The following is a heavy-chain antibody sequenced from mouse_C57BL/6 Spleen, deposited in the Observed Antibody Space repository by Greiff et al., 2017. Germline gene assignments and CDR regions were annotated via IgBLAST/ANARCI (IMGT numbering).Heavy chain of an antibody. CDR2: IWSGGST. V-gene: IGHV2-2*01. J-gene: IGHJ4*01. CDR3: ASVYYDYGGDAMDY. CDR1: GFSLTSYG. D-gene: IGHD2-4*01. Sequence: QVQLQQSGPGLVQPSQSLSITCTVSGFSLTSYGVHWVRQSPGKGLEWLGVIWSGGSTDYNASFISRLSISKDNSKSQVFFKMNSLQADDTAIYYCASVYYDYGGDAMDYWGQGTSVTVSS.